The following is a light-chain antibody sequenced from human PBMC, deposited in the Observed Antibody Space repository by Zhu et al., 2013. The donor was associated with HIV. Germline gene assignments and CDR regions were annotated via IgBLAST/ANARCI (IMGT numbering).Light chain of an antibody. CDR1: RSVLYNSNNKNY. V-gene: IGKV4-1*01. CDR2: WAS. J-gene: IGKJ3*01. Sequence: DIVMTQSPDSLAVSLGERATINCKSSRSVLYNSNNKNYLAWYQQKPGQPPKLLIYWASTRESGVPDRFSGSGSGTDFTLTISSLQAEDVAVYYCQQYYGTPLTFGPGTKVDIK. CDR3: QQYYGTPLT.